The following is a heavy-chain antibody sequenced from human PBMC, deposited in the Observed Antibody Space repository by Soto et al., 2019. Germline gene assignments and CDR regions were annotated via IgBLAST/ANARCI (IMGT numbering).Heavy chain of an antibody. CDR2: VYYSGST. J-gene: IGHJ4*01. D-gene: IGHD2-21*01. V-gene: IGHV4-59*01. Sequence: ETLSLTCDVSGDSISTYYWSWIRQPPGKGLEWIGYVYYSGSTLYNPSLESRVTMSIDMSKKQVSLKLTSVIAADTAVYYCARTRMIESWIDYWGHGTLVTVSS. CDR1: GDSISTYY. CDR3: ARTRMIESWIDY.